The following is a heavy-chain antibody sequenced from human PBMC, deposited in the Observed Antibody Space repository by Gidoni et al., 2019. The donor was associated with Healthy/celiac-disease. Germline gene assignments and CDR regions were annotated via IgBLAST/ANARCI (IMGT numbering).Heavy chain of an antibody. J-gene: IGHJ3*02. CDR2: ISGSGGST. CDR3: AKNDDRVFHDAFDI. Sequence: EVQLLESVGGLVQPGGSLRLSCAASGFSFSSYAMRWVRQAPGKGREWVSAISGSGGSTYYAESVKGRFTISRDNSKNTLYLQMNSLRAEDTAVYYCAKNDDRVFHDAFDIWGQGTMVTVSS. CDR1: GFSFSSYA. V-gene: IGHV3-23*01. D-gene: IGHD2-21*01.